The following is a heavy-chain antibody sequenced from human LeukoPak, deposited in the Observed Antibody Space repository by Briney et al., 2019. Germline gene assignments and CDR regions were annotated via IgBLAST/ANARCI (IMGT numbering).Heavy chain of an antibody. J-gene: IGHJ6*02. CDR1: GFTFSSYS. D-gene: IGHD6-6*01. Sequence: GGSLRLSCAASGFTFSSYSMNWVRQAPGKGLEWVSSISSSSSYIYYADSVKGRFTISRDNAKNSLYLQMNSLRAEDTAVYYCARPSIAARGPGYHGMDVWGQGTTVTVSS. V-gene: IGHV3-21*01. CDR2: ISSSSSYI. CDR3: ARPSIAARGPGYHGMDV.